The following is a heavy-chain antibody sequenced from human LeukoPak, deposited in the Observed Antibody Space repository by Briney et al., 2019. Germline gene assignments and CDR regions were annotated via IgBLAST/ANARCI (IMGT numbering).Heavy chain of an antibody. Sequence: SETLSLTCTVSGGSISSGDYHWSWIRQPPGKGLEWIGYIYYSGSTYYNPFLKSRVTISVDTSKNQFSLKLSSVTAADTAVYYCARDRCSSTSCYVRNYYYYGMDVWGQGTTVTVSS. CDR3: ARDRCSSTSCYVRNYYYYGMDV. CDR1: GGSISSGDYH. V-gene: IGHV4-30-4*01. J-gene: IGHJ6*02. D-gene: IGHD2-2*01. CDR2: IYYSGST.